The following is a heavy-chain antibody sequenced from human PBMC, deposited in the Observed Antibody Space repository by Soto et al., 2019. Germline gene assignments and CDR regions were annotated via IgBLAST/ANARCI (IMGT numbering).Heavy chain of an antibody. V-gene: IGHV5-51*01. CDR2: IYPGDSDT. CDR3: VRPGGAGKYYCGVGG. D-gene: IGHD6-13*01. Sequence: LGESLKISCKGSGYSFTSYWIGWVRQMPGKGLEWMGIIYPGDSDTRYSPSFQGQVTISADKSISTAYLPWSSLKASDPAMHYCVRPGGAGKYYCGVGGWEQGTTVVVGS. J-gene: IGHJ6*01. CDR1: GYSFTSYW.